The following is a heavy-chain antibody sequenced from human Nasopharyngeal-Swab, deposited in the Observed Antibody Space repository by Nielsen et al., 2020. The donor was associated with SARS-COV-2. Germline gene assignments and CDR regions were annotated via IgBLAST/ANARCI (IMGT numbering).Heavy chain of an antibody. D-gene: IGHD3-16*02. V-gene: IGHV1-69*04. J-gene: IGHJ6*02. Sequence: SVKVSCKASGGTFSSYAISWVRQAPGQGLEWMGRIIPILGIANYAQKLQGRVTITADKSTSTAYMELSSLRSEDTAVYYCARVKLRLGELSLASKAFYYYYGMDVWGQGTTVTVSS. CDR2: IIPILGIA. CDR3: ARVKLRLGELSLASKAFYYYYGMDV. CDR1: GGTFSSYA.